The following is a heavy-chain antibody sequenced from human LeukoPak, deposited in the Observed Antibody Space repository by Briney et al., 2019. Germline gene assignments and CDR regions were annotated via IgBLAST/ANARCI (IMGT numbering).Heavy chain of an antibody. D-gene: IGHD4-17*01. CDR1: GFTFSSYE. J-gene: IGHJ4*02. Sequence: GGSLRLSCAASGFTFSSYEMNWVRQAPGKGLEWVSYISSSGSTIYYADSVKGRFTISRDNAKNSLSLQMNSLRAEDTAVYYCARFTVTTSFDYWGQGTLVTVSS. CDR3: ARFTVTTSFDY. CDR2: ISSSGSTI. V-gene: IGHV3-48*03.